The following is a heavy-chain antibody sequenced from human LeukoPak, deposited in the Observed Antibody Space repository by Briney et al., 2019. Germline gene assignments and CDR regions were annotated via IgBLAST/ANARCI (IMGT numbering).Heavy chain of an antibody. Sequence: GGSLRLSCAASGFTFSSYEMNWVRQAPGKGLEWVSYISSSGSTIYYADSVKGRFTISRDNAKNSLYLQMNSLRAEDTAVYYCARDRSRWLQLPEIDYWGQGTLVTVSS. CDR2: ISSSGSTI. CDR3: ARDRSRWLQLPEIDY. D-gene: IGHD5-24*01. CDR1: GFTFSSYE. J-gene: IGHJ4*02. V-gene: IGHV3-48*03.